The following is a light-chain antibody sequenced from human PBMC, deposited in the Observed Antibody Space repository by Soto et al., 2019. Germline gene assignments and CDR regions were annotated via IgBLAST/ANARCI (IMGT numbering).Light chain of an antibody. CDR3: QQYGSSAET. Sequence: EIVMTQSPATLSVSPGERATLSCRASQSVSSRLAWYQQKSGQAPRLLISGASCRATGIPDTFSGSGSGTDFTLTISRLEPEDFAMYYCQQYGSSAETFGQGTKVDIK. CDR1: QSVSSR. J-gene: IGKJ1*01. V-gene: IGKV3-20*01. CDR2: GAS.